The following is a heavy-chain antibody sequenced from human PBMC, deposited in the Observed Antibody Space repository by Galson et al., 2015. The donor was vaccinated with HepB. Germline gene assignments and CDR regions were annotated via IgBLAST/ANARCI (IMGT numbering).Heavy chain of an antibody. V-gene: IGHV3-73*01. CDR3: AKGVARGYSGYGYFDY. J-gene: IGHJ4*02. D-gene: IGHD5-12*01. Sequence: SLRLSCAASGFTFSGPAMHWVRQASGKGLEWVGRIRSRANSYATAYAASVKGRFTISRDDSKNTLYLQMNSLRAEDTAVYYCAKGVARGYSGYGYFDYWGQGTLVTVSS. CDR2: IRSRANSYAT. CDR1: GFTFSGPA.